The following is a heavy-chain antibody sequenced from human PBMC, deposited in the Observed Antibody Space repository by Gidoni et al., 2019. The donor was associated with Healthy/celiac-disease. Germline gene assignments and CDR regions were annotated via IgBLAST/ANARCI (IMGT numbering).Heavy chain of an antibody. CDR2: IYYSGST. J-gene: IGHJ5*02. Sequence: QVQLQESGPGLVKPSATLSLTCTVSGGSISSYYWSWIRQPPGKGLEWIGYIYYSGSTNYNPSLKSRVTISVDTSKNQFSLKLSSGTAADTAVYYCARETGDILTGWRWFDPWGQGTLVTVSS. D-gene: IGHD3-9*01. CDR3: ARETGDILTGWRWFDP. CDR1: GGSISSYY. V-gene: IGHV4-59*01.